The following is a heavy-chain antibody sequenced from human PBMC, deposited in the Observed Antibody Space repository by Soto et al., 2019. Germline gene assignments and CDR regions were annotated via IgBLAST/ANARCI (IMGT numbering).Heavy chain of an antibody. Sequence: EVQLLESGGGLEQSGGSLRLSCAASGLTFDSRGMSWVRQAPGKGLEWVSAIDGGVGSTYYADSVKGRFTISRDNSKNTLYLQMNSLRPEDTAISYCTTSNGSFVDWGQGTLVTVSS. D-gene: IGHD3-22*01. CDR3: TTSNGSFVD. CDR2: IDGGVGST. CDR1: GLTFDSRG. V-gene: IGHV3-23*01. J-gene: IGHJ4*02.